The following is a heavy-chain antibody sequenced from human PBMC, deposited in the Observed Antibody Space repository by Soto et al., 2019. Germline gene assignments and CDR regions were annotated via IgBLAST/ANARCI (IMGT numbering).Heavy chain of an antibody. CDR2: INHSGST. V-gene: IGHV4-34*01. J-gene: IGHJ4*02. Sequence: QVQLQQWGAGLLKPSETLSLTCAVYGGSFSGYYWSWIRQPPGKGLEWIGEINHSGSTNYNPSLKSRVTISVDTSKNQFSLKLSSVTAADTAVYYCASGARLNRFDYWGQGTLVTVSS. D-gene: IGHD2-21*01. CDR3: ASGARLNRFDY. CDR1: GGSFSGYY.